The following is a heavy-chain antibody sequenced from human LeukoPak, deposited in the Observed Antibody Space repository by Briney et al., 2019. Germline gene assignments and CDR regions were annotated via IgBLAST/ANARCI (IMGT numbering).Heavy chain of an antibody. V-gene: IGHV5-51*01. CDR1: GYSFTTYW. D-gene: IGHD1-7*01. CDR2: IYPGDSDT. J-gene: IGHJ5*02. CDR3: ARPVGITGTTGWFDP. Sequence: TGESLKISCKGSGYSFTTYWIGWVRQMPGKGLEWMGIIYPGDSDTRYSPSFQGQVTISADKSISTAYLQWSSLKASDTAMYYCARPVGITGTTGWFDPWGQGTLVTVSS.